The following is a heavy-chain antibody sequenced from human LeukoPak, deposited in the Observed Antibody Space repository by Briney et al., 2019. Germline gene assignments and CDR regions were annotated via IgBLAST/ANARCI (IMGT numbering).Heavy chain of an antibody. CDR3: ARDSSGWYHWFDP. V-gene: IGHV4-38-2*02. Sequence: SETLSLTCTVSGYSISSGYYWGWIRQPPGKGLEWIGSIYHSGSTYYNPSLKSRVTISVDTSKNQFSLKLSSVTAADTAVYYCARDSSGWYHWFDPWGQGTLVTVSS. J-gene: IGHJ5*02. D-gene: IGHD6-19*01. CDR2: IYHSGST. CDR1: GYSISSGYY.